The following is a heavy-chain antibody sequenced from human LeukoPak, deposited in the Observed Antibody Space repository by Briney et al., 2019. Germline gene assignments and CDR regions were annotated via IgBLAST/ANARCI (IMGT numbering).Heavy chain of an antibody. D-gene: IGHD3-10*01. CDR2: MNPISGDT. J-gene: IGHJ5*02. V-gene: IGHV1-8*01. Sequence: WASVKVSCKASGYTFTSYDVNWVRQATGQGLEWMGWMNPISGDTGYALKFQGRVTMSRNTSISTAYMELGGLRSEDTAVYYCARVPRRGERFDPWGQGTLVTVSS. CDR3: ARVPRRGERFDP. CDR1: GYTFTSYD.